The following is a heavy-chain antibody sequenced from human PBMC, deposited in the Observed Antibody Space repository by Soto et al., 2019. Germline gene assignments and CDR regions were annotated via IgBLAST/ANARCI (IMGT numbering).Heavy chain of an antibody. J-gene: IGHJ3*02. Sequence: PGGSLRLSCAASGFTFSSYWMHWVRQAPGRGLVWVSRINGDGSGTTYADSVKGRFTISRDNAKNTLYLQMSSLRAEDTAVYYCARRLAHAFEIWGQGTMVTV. CDR1: GFTFSSYW. CDR2: INGDGSGT. V-gene: IGHV3-74*01. CDR3: ARRLAHAFEI. D-gene: IGHD3-9*01.